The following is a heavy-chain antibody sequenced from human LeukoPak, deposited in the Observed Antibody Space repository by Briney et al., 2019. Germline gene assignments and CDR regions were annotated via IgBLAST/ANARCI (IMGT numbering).Heavy chain of an antibody. CDR2: ISGRGGRT. D-gene: IGHD3-10*01. CDR3: AREGVHDASGSYYYFAS. CDR1: GFTFSNA. Sequence: PGGSLRLSFAASGFTFSNAMSWVRQAPGKGLEWVSAISGRGGRTFYADSVKGRFTISRDNSKNTLYLQMTSLRAADSAVYFCAREGVHDASGSYYYFASWGQGTLVTVSS. V-gene: IGHV3-23*01. J-gene: IGHJ4*02.